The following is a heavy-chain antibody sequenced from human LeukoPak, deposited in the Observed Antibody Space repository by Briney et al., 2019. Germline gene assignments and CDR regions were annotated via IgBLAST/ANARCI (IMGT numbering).Heavy chain of an antibody. Sequence: GASVKVSCKVSGYTLTDLSMHWVRQAPGQGLEWMGIVNLGGGSTNDAQKFQGRVTMTRDTSTSTVYVELSSLRSEDTAVYYCARDESTAVGGVLIRYWGQGTLVTVSS. J-gene: IGHJ4*02. V-gene: IGHV1-46*01. CDR2: VNLGGGST. CDR3: ARDESTAVGGVLIRY. CDR1: GYTLTDLS. D-gene: IGHD3-3*01.